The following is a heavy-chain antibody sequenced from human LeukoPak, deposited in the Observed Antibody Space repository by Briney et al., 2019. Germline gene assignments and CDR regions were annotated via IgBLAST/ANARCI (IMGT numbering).Heavy chain of an antibody. J-gene: IGHJ4*02. CDR2: INPNSGGT. CDR1: GYTFTSYA. D-gene: IGHD3-16*01. Sequence: ASVKVSCKASGYTFTSYAMNRVRQAPGQGLEWMGWINPNSGGTNYAQKFQGRVTMTRDTSISTAYMELSRLRSDDTAVYYCARPLGSQGSYPLYNYWGQGTLVTVSS. V-gene: IGHV1-2*02. CDR3: ARPLGSQGSYPLYNY.